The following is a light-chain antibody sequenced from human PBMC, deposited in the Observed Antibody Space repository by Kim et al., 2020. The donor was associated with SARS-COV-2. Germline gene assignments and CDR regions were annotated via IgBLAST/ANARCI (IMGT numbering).Light chain of an antibody. Sequence: DIQMTQSPSSLSASVGDRVTITCRASQTINTFLNWYQQKPGKAPKLLIYAASSLERGVPSRFSGSGSGTDFTLTISSLLPEDFATYYCQQSYSTPYIFGQGTKLEIK. CDR3: QQSYSTPYI. J-gene: IGKJ2*01. CDR1: QTINTF. CDR2: AAS. V-gene: IGKV1-39*01.